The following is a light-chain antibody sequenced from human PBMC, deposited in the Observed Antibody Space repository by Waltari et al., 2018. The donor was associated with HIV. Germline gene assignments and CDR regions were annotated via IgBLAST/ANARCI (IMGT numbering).Light chain of an antibody. CDR2: GAS. CDR1: QNIRSK. Sequence: DIQMTQSPSSLSASIGDRITITCRASQNIRSKLHWYQQKPGKAPKLLISGASTLQSGVPSRFTGSGSGTDFTLTISNLQPEDFAVYYCQHSFNPPPFTFGPGTKVDLK. J-gene: IGKJ3*01. V-gene: IGKV1-39*01. CDR3: QHSFNPPPFT.